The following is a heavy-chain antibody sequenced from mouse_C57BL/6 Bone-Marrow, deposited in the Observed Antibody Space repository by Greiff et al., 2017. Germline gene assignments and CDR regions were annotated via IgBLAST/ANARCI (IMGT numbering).Heavy chain of an antibody. CDR1: GFTFSDYY. V-gene: IGHV5-12*01. CDR2: ISNGGGST. D-gene: IGHD2-4*01. CDR3: AREGLRGAMDY. J-gene: IGHJ4*01. Sequence: EVQLVESGGGLVQPGGSLKLSCAASGFTFSDYYMYWVRQTPEKRLEWVAYISNGGGSTYYPDTVTGRFTISRDTAKNTLYLQMSRLKSEDTAMYYCAREGLRGAMDYWGQGTSVTVSS.